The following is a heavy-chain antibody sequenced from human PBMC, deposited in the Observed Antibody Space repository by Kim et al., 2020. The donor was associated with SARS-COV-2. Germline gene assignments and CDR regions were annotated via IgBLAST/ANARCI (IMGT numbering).Heavy chain of an antibody. J-gene: IGHJ4*02. Sequence: GGSLRLSCAASGFTFDDYAMHWVRQAPGKGLEWVSGISWNSGSIYYADSVKGRFTISRDNAKNSLYVQMNSLRAEDTALYYCAKDFGSGWRPGYFFDSWGQGTLVTVSS. D-gene: IGHD6-19*01. CDR3: AKDFGSGWRPGYFFDS. V-gene: IGHV3-9*01. CDR2: ISWNSGSI. CDR1: GFTFDDYA.